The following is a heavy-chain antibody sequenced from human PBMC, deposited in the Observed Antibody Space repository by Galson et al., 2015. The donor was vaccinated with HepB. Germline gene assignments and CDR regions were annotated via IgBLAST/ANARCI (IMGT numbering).Heavy chain of an antibody. D-gene: IGHD5-12*01. J-gene: IGHJ2*01. CDR1: GGSISRYY. V-gene: IGHV4-59*01. CDR3: ARGPADPTIFHWYFDL. Sequence: ETLSLTCTVSGGSISRYYWSWIRQPPGKGLEWIGYIYYSGSTNYNPSLKSRVTISVDTSKNQFSLKLSSVTAADTAVYYCARGPADPTIFHWYFDLWGRGTLVTVSS. CDR2: IYYSGST.